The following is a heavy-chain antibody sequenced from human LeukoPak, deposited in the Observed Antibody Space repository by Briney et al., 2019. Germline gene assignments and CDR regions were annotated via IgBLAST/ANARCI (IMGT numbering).Heavy chain of an antibody. CDR2: ISSSGSTI. CDR3: ASDYYYGSGSSDY. D-gene: IGHD3-10*01. J-gene: IGHJ4*02. CDR1: GFTFSDYF. V-gene: IGHV3-11*04. Sequence: GGSLRLSCAASGFTFSDYFMSWIRQAPGQGLEWVSYISSSGSTIYYADSVKGRFTISRDNAKNSLYLQMNSLRAEDTAVYYCASDYYYGSGSSDYWGQGTLVTVSS.